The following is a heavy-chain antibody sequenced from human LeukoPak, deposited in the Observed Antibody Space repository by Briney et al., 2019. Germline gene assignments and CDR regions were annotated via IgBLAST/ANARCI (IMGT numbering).Heavy chain of an antibody. J-gene: IGHJ4*02. V-gene: IGHV3-20*04. CDR1: GFTFDDYG. D-gene: IGHD2-2*01. CDR3: ARHTDIVVVPAALNY. Sequence: GGSLRLSCAVSGFTFDDYGMSWVRQGPGKGLEWVSGINWNGGSTGYADSVTGRFTVSRDNAKNSLYLHMRSLRVEDTAFYYCARHTDIVVVPAALNYWGQGTLVTVSS. CDR2: INWNGGST.